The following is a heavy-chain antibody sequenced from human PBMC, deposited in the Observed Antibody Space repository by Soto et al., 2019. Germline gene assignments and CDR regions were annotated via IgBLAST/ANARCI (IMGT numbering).Heavy chain of an antibody. CDR3: TTDSADIVVVPATFGMDV. Sequence: GGSLRLSCAASGITFSNAWMTWVRQAPGKGLEWVGRIKSITDGGTTDYAAPVKGRFTISRDDPKDTLYLQMNNLRIEDTAVYHCTTDSADIVVVPATFGMDVWGQGTTVTVSS. CDR2: IKSITDGGTT. J-gene: IGHJ6*02. V-gene: IGHV3-15*01. D-gene: IGHD2-2*01. CDR1: GITFSNAW.